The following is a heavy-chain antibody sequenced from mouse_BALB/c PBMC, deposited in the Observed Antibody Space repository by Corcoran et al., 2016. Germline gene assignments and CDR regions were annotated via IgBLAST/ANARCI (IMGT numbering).Heavy chain of an antibody. D-gene: IGHD2-5*01. CDR2: INTYTGEP. J-gene: IGHJ2*01. Sequence: QIQLVQSGPELKKPGETVKISCKASGYSFTNYGMNWVKQAPGKGLKWMGWINTYTGEPTYADDFKGRFAFSLETSASTAYLQINNLKNEDTATYFCARWSSNYVDYFDYWGQGTTLTVSS. CDR1: GYSFTNYG. V-gene: IGHV9-3-1*01. CDR3: ARWSSNYVDYFDY.